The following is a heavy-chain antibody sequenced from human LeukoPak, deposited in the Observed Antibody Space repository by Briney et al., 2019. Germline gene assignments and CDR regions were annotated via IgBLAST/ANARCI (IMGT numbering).Heavy chain of an antibody. J-gene: IGHJ4*02. D-gene: IGHD3-10*01. V-gene: IGHV4-38-2*02. CDR3: ARVRIYGSWSDHFDY. Sequence: PSETLSLTCTVSGYSIRSGYYWGWIRQPPGKGLEWIGSMYHSGSTYYNPSLRSRVIISVDTSKNQFSLKLSSVTAADTAVYYCARVRIYGSWSDHFDYWGQGTLVTVSS. CDR2: MYHSGST. CDR1: GYSIRSGYY.